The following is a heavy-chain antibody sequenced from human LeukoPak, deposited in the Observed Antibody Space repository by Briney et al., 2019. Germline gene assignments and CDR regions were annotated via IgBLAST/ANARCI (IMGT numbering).Heavy chain of an antibody. V-gene: IGHV3-23*01. D-gene: IGHD3-22*01. CDR3: AKEGYDSSGLSYEFDY. J-gene: IGHJ4*02. CDR1: GFTFSSYA. Sequence: PGGSLRLSCAAFGFTFSSYAMSWVRQAPGKGLEWVSAISGSGGSTYYADSVEGRFTISRDNSKNTLYLQMNSLRAEDTAVYYCAKEGYDSSGLSYEFDYWGQGTLVTVSS. CDR2: ISGSGGST.